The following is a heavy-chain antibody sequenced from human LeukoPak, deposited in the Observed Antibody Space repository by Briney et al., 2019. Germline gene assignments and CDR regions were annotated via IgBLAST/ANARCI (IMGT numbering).Heavy chain of an antibody. D-gene: IGHD1-26*01. CDR3: YSGSYYVGVRPMDV. V-gene: IGHV1-2*02. CDR2: VNPNSGGT. J-gene: IGHJ6*02. Sequence: GASVKVSCKASGYTITGYYMHWVRQATGQGLDWMGWVNPNSGGTNYAQKFQGRVTMTRDTSISTAYMELSRLRSDDTAVYYCYSGSYYVGVRPMDVWGQGTTVTVSS. CDR1: GYTITGYY.